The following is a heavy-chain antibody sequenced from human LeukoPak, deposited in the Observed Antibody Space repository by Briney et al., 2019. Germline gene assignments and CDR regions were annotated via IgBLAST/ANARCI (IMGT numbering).Heavy chain of an antibody. D-gene: IGHD3-22*01. Sequence: GGSLRLSCAASGFTFSSYSMNWVRQAPGKGLEWVSAISGSGGSTYYADSVKGRFTISRDNSKNTLYLQMNSLRAEDTAVYYCAKVGRGSSGPIFDYWGQGTLVTVSS. CDR1: GFTFSSYS. J-gene: IGHJ4*02. CDR2: ISGSGGST. CDR3: AKVGRGSSGPIFDY. V-gene: IGHV3-23*01.